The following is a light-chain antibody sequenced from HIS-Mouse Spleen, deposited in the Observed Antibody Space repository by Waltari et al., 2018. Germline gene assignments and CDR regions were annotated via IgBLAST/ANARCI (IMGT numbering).Light chain of an antibody. V-gene: IGLV2-23*01. CDR2: EGL. CDR3: CSYAGSSTYVV. Sequence: QSALTQPASVSGSPGQSITISCTGTSSDVGSYNLVSWYQQHPGKAPKLMIYEGLKRPSGVSNRFSGSKAGNPASLTISGLQAEDEADYYCCSYAGSSTYVVFGGGTKLTVL. J-gene: IGLJ2*01. CDR1: SSDVGSYNL.